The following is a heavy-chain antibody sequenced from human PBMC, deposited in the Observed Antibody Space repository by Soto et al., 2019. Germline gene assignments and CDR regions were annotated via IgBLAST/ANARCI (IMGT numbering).Heavy chain of an antibody. CDR2: ISAYNGNT. CDR1: GYTFTSYG. J-gene: IGHJ5*02. Sequence: ASVKVSCKASGYTFTSYGISWVRQAPGQGLEWMGWISAYNGNTNYAQKLQDRVTMTTDTSTSTAYMELRSLRSDDTAVHYCARDLSYYDSDWFDPWGQGTLVTVSS. CDR3: ARDLSYYDSDWFDP. V-gene: IGHV1-18*01. D-gene: IGHD3-22*01.